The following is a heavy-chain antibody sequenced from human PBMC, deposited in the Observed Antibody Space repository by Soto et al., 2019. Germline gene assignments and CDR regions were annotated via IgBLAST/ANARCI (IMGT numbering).Heavy chain of an antibody. J-gene: IGHJ4*02. CDR2: ISSSGITT. V-gene: IGHV3-48*03. Sequence: DVQLVESGGCFVQPGGSLRLSCAASGFTFRNYEMNWVRKAPGKGLGWVSYISSSGITTYYSDFAAGRFTISRNNAKESMYLHLNSLRVEDTAVYYCAGYGTRADWWGLGTQVTVSS. CDR1: GFTFRNYE. CDR3: AGYGTRADW. D-gene: IGHD1-1*01.